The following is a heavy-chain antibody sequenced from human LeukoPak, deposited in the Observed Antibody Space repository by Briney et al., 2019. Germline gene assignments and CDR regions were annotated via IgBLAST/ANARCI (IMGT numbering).Heavy chain of an antibody. D-gene: IGHD5-24*01. CDR3: ATRGKGNWFDP. CDR2: ISAYNGNT. J-gene: IGHJ5*02. CDR1: GYTFTSYG. V-gene: IGHV1-18*04. Sequence: GASVKVSCKASGYTFTSYGISWVRQAPGQGLEWMGWISAYNGNTNYAQKLQGRVTMTTDTSTSTAHMELRSLRSDDTAVYYCATRGKGNWFDPWGQGTLVTVSS.